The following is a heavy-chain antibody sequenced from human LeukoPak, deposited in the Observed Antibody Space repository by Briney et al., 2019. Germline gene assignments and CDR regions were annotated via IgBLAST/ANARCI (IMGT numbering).Heavy chain of an antibody. J-gene: IGHJ6*03. CDR3: ATALLRASTYMDV. CDR1: GFTFRTYA. D-gene: IGHD1-1*01. V-gene: IGHV3-23*01. CDR2: IGVSGST. Sequence: GGSLRLSCAASGFTFRTYAMNWVRQAPGKGLEWVSGIGVSGSTYYADSVKGRFTISRDNSKNTLYLQINSLRVEDTAVYCCATALLRASTYMDVWGKGTTVTVSS.